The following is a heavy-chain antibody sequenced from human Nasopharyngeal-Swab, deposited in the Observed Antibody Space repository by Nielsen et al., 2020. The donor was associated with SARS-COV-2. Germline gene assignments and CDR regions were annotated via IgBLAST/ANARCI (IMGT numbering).Heavy chain of an antibody. Sequence: RQAPGKALEWLALIYWDDDKRYSPSLKSRLTITKDTSKNQVVLTMTNMDPGDTATYYCAHRALELFDYWGQGTLVTVSS. CDR3: AHRALELFDY. D-gene: IGHD3-3*01. CDR2: IYWDDDK. J-gene: IGHJ4*02. V-gene: IGHV2-5*02.